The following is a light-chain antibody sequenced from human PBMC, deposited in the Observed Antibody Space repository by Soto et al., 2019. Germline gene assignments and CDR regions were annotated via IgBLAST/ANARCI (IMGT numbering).Light chain of an antibody. V-gene: IGLV2-14*01. CDR3: SSYTSSSTPV. CDR2: DVS. J-gene: IGLJ2*01. Sequence: QSALTQPASVSGSPGQSITISCTGTSSDVGGYNYVSWYQQHPGKAPKLMIYDVSTRPAGVSSRFSGSKSGNTASLTISGLRAEDEADYYCSSYTSSSTPVFGGGTKLTVL. CDR1: SSDVGGYNY.